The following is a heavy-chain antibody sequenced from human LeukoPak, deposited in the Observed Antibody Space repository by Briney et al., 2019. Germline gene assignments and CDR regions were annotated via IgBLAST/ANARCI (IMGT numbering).Heavy chain of an antibody. CDR3: ARDWSIVVVPAAIYNWFDP. D-gene: IGHD2-2*01. CDR2: IWYDGSNK. Sequence: GGSLRLSCAASGFTFGSYGMHWVRQAPGKGLEWVAVIWYDGSNKYYADSVKGRFTISRDNSKNTLYLQMNSLRAEDTAVYYCARDWSIVVVPAAIYNWFDPWGQGTLVTVSS. CDR1: GFTFGSYG. V-gene: IGHV3-33*01. J-gene: IGHJ5*02.